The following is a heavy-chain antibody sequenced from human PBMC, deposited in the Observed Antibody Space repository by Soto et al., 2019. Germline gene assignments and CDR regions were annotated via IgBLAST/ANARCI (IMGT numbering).Heavy chain of an antibody. CDR2: IDNAGSSV. D-gene: IGHD1-26*01. V-gene: IGHV3-74*01. CDR3: TRVGGSVSGMDV. CDR1: GFTFSSYW. Sequence: EVQLVESGGGLVQPGGSLRLSCAASGFTFSSYWMHWVRQAPGKGLVWVSRIDNAGSSVRYADSVKGRFTISRDNAKNTLYLQLKMLRAEDTAVYYCTRVGGSVSGMDVWGQGTTVTVSS. J-gene: IGHJ6*02.